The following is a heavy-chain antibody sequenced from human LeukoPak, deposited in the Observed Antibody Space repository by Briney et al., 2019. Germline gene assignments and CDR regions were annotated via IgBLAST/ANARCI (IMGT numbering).Heavy chain of an antibody. CDR3: AKDESGYDYYFDY. J-gene: IGHJ4*02. CDR2: ISASGANT. D-gene: IGHD5-12*01. V-gene: IGHV3-NL1*01. Sequence: GGSLRLSCAASGFTFSSYGMHWVRQAPGKGLEWVSLISASGANTYSTDSVKGRFTLSRDNSKNTLYLQMNSLRAEDTAVYYCAKDESGYDYYFDYWGQGTLVTVSS. CDR1: GFTFSSYG.